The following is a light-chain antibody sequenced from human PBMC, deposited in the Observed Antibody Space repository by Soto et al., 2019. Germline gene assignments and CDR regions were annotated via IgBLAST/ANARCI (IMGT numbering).Light chain of an antibody. CDR1: SSDVGAYNY. CDR2: DVS. Sequence: QSALTQPASVSGSPGQSITISCTGTSSDVGAYNYVSWYQQHPGKAPKLMIYDVSNRPSGVSNRFSGSKSGNTASLTISGLQAEDEADYYCSSYTSRSTYVVFGGGTKLTVL. CDR3: SSYTSRSTYVV. J-gene: IGLJ2*01. V-gene: IGLV2-14*01.